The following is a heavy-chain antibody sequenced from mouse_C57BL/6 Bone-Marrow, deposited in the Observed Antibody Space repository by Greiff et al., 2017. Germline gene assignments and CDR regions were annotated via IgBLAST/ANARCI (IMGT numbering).Heavy chain of an antibody. CDR2: IHPNSGST. Sequence: QVQLQQPGAELVKPGASVKLSCKASGYTFTSYWMHWVKQRPGQGLAWIGMIHPNSGSTNYNEKFKSKATLTVDKSSSTAYMQLSSLTSEDSAVYYCASHYGSSPMDYWGQGTSVTVSS. J-gene: IGHJ4*01. D-gene: IGHD1-1*01. CDR3: ASHYGSSPMDY. CDR1: GYTFTSYW. V-gene: IGHV1-64*01.